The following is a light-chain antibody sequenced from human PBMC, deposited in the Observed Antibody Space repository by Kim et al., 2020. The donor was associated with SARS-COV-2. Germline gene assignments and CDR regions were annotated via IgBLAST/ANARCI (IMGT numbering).Light chain of an antibody. Sequence: APVGDRVTTTCLATHTTVFFLKWYPQKEGKAPILLTSATSKLQSGAPSRFTGSGSGTDFTLTISSLQPEDLATYYCQQTHNIPRTFCQGTKV. J-gene: IGKJ1*01. CDR2: ATS. CDR3: QQTHNIPRT. CDR1: HTTVFF. V-gene: IGKV1-39*01.